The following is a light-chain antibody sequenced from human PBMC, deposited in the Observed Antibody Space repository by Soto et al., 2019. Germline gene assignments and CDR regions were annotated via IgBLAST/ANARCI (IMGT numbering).Light chain of an antibody. Sequence: QSALTQPPSASGTPGQRVTISCSGSTSNIGGSTVSWYQQFPGAAPKLLIYGNTQRPLGVPVRFSASKSDTSASLAISGLQSEDEADYYCATWNDGVFVFGIGTKATVL. J-gene: IGLJ1*01. CDR1: TSNIGGST. CDR2: GNT. CDR3: ATWNDGVFV. V-gene: IGLV1-44*01.